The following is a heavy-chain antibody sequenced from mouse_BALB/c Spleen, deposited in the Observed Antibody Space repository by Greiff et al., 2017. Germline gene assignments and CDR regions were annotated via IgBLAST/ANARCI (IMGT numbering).Heavy chain of an antibody. Sequence: QVQLQQPGSVLVRPGASVKLSCKASGYTFTSYWMHWVKQRPGQGLEWIGYINPSTGYTEYNQKFKDKATLTADKSSSTAYMELSSLTSEDSAVYYCAREVGRGAWFAYWGQGNLVTVSA. CDR1: GYTFTSYW. V-gene: IGHV1-7*01. CDR3: AREVGRGAWFAY. D-gene: IGHD4-1*01. J-gene: IGHJ3*01. CDR2: INPSTGYT.